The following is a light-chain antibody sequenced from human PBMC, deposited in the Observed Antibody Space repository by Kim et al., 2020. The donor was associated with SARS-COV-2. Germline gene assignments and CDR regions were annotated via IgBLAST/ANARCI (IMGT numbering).Light chain of an antibody. V-gene: IGKV1-8*01. J-gene: IGKJ1*01. CDR1: QGISSY. CDR2: AAS. Sequence: ASTGDRVTITCRASQGISSYLAWYQQKPGKAPKLLIYAASTLQSGVPSRFSGSGSGTDFTITISCLQSEDFATYYCHQYYSYYWTFGQGTKVDIK. CDR3: HQYYSYYWT.